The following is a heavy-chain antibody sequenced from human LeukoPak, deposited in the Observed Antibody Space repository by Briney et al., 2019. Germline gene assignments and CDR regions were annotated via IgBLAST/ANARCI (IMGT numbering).Heavy chain of an antibody. Sequence: GGSLRLSCAASGFTFSSYAMHWVRQAPGKGLEWVAVISYDGSNKYYADSVKGRFTISRDDPKNTLYLQMNSLRVDDTAVYFCAAGLLGCRGGSCYPTDSWGQGTLVTVSS. CDR1: GFTFSSYA. CDR2: ISYDGSNK. J-gene: IGHJ4*02. V-gene: IGHV3-30-3*01. D-gene: IGHD2-15*01. CDR3: AAGLLGCRGGSCYPTDS.